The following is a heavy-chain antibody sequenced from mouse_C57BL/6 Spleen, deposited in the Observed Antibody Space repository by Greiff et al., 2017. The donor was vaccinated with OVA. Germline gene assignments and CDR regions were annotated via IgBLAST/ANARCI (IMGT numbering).Heavy chain of an antibody. Sequence: EVQLVESGGGLVKPGGSLKLSCAASGFTFSSYAMSWVRQTPEKRLEWVATISDGGSYTYYPDNVKGRFTISRDNAKNNLYLQMSHLKSEDTAMYYCAREDSNYLFAYWGQGTLVTVSA. CDR3: AREDSNYLFAY. V-gene: IGHV5-4*01. D-gene: IGHD2-5*01. CDR1: GFTFSSYA. CDR2: ISDGGSYT. J-gene: IGHJ3*01.